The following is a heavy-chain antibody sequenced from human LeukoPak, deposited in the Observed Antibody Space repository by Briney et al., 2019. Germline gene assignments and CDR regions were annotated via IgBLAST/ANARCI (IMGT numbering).Heavy chain of an antibody. Sequence: GGSLRLSCAAPGFTFSSYAMHWVRQAPGKGLEWVAVISYDGSNKYYADSVKGRFTISRDNSKNTLYLQMNSLRAEDTAVYYCARDTAMAVDYFDYWGQGTLVTVSS. J-gene: IGHJ4*02. D-gene: IGHD5-18*01. CDR3: ARDTAMAVDYFDY. V-gene: IGHV3-30*04. CDR2: ISYDGSNK. CDR1: GFTFSSYA.